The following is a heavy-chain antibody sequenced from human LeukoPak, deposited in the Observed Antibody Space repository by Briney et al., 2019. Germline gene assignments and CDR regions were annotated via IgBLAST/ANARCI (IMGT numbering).Heavy chain of an antibody. Sequence: GGSLRLSCAASGXTVSSNYVSWVRQAPGKGLEWVSVIYSVGSTYYADSVKGRLTIYRDNYKNTLYLQMNSLTAEDTDVYYCARVGVVPAAIPDGFDIWGQGTMVTVSS. CDR2: IYSVGST. CDR1: GXTVSSNY. CDR3: ARVGVVPAAIPDGFDI. D-gene: IGHD2-2*01. J-gene: IGHJ3*02. V-gene: IGHV3-53*01.